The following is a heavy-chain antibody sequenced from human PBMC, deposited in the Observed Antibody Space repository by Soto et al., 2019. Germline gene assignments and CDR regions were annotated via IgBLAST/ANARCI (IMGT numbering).Heavy chain of an antibody. CDR1: GVTFSSYA. CDR3: ARDLLVMSTVYYYYYGMAV. Sequence: PGDSLRLSCAASGVTFSSYAMHGVRQAPGKGLEWVAVISYDGSNKYYADSVKGRFTISRDNSKNTLYLQMNSLRAEDTAVYYCARDLLVMSTVYYYYYGMAVWGQGTTVTGSS. V-gene: IGHV3-30-3*01. D-gene: IGHD2-2*01. CDR2: ISYDGSNK. J-gene: IGHJ6*02.